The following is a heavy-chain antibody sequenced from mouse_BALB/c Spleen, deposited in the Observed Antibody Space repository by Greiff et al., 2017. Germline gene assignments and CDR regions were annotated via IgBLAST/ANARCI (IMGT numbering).Heavy chain of an antibody. CDR1: GFAFSSYD. J-gene: IGHJ3*01. Sequence: EVHLVESGGGLVKPGGSLKLSCAASGFAFSSYDMSWVRQTPEKRLEWVAYISSGGGSTYYPDTVKGRFTISRDNAKNTLYLQMSSLKSEDTAMYYCARGYYYGSSYVWFAYWGQGTLVTVSA. CDR3: ARGYYYGSSYVWFAY. CDR2: ISSGGGST. V-gene: IGHV5-12-1*01. D-gene: IGHD1-1*01.